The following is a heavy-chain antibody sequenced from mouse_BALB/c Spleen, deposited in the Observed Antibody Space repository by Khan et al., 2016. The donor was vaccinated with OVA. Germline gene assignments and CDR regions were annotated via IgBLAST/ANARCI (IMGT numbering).Heavy chain of an antibody. CDR1: GFSLSNYG. D-gene: IGHD2-4*01. CDR3: ARSYDYDVSGFAY. Sequence: QVQLKESGPGLVAPSQSLSITCTVSGFSLSNYGVHCVRQPPGKGLEWLGVIWNGGITNYNSALMSRLSISKDNSKSQVFLKMNRLQTDDTAIYYCARSYDYDVSGFAYWGQGTLVTVSA. CDR2: IWNGGIT. J-gene: IGHJ3*01. V-gene: IGHV2-9*02.